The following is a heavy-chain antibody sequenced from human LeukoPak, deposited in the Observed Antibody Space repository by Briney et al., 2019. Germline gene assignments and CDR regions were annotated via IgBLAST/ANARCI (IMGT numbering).Heavy chain of an antibody. D-gene: IGHD3-10*01. J-gene: IGHJ3*02. CDR2: INPNSGGT. CDR1: GYTFTNYF. V-gene: IGHV1-2*02. Sequence: ASVKVSCKASGYTFTNYFMHWVRQAPGQGLEWMGWINPNSGGTNYAQKFQGRVTMTRDTSISTAYMELSRLRSDDTAVYYCARDHVLLWFGELLTPEPGAFDIWGQGTMVTVSS. CDR3: ARDHVLLWFGELLTPEPGAFDI.